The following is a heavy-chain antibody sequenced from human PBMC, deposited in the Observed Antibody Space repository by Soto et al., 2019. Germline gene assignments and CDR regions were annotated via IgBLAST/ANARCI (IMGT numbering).Heavy chain of an antibody. CDR2: INPNSGAT. D-gene: IGHD3-16*01. V-gene: IGHV1-2*06. J-gene: IGHJ5*02. CDR1: GYTVTGYF. Sequence: GASVKVSCKASGYTVTGYFMHWVRQAPGEGLEWMGRINPNSGATKYAPKFQGRVTMTRDTSNRTAYLELSRLTSDGTAIYYCARGGGTTLAPLPWGQGTPVTVSS. CDR3: ARGGGTTLAPLP.